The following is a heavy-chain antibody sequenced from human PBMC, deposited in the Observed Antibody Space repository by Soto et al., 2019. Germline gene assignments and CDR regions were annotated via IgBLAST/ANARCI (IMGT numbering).Heavy chain of an antibody. Sequence: SETLSLTCTVSGGSISSYYWSWVRQPPGKGLEWIGYIFYSGSSNYNPSLKSPVTISVDASKNQFSLKLSSVTAADTAVYYCVRTGLGWFDPWGQGTLVTVSS. CDR1: GGSISSYY. CDR3: VRTGLGWFDP. D-gene: IGHD7-27*01. J-gene: IGHJ5*02. CDR2: IFYSGSS. V-gene: IGHV4-59*01.